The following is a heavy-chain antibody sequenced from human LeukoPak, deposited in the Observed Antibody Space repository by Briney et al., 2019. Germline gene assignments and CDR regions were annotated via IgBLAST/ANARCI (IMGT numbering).Heavy chain of an antibody. D-gene: IGHD2-8*02. V-gene: IGHV3-72*01. CDR1: GFIFSDHY. J-gene: IGHJ3*02. CDR3: TRIDCTGGTCHDAFDI. CDR2: TRNKANSYAT. Sequence: GGSLRLSCAASGFIFSDHYMEWVRQAPGKGLEWVGRTRNKANSYATEYAASVKGRFTIPRDDSKNSLYLQMNSLKPEDTAVYYCTRIDCTGGTCHDAFDIWGQGTMVTVSS.